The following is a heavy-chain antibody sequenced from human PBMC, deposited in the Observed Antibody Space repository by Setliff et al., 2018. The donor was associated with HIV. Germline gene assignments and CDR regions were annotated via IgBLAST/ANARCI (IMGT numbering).Heavy chain of an antibody. CDR2: IFYRGTT. CDR3: ARLPPLRAFDI. Sequence: PSETLSLTCTVSGGSISSSTYYWGWIRQPPGKGLEWIGSIFYRGTTYDNSSLKSRLTMSVDTSKNQFSLRLTFLTAADTAVYYCARLPPLRAFDIWGQGTMVTVSS. J-gene: IGHJ3*02. V-gene: IGHV4-39*01. CDR1: GGSISSSTYY.